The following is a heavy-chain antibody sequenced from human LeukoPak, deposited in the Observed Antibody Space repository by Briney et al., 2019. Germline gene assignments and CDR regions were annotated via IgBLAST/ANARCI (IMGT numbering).Heavy chain of an antibody. Sequence: SETLSLTCAFYGGSFSDYYWSWIRQPPGKGLEWIGEINHSGGTNYNPSLKSRVTISVDTSKSQFSLKLSSVTAADTAVYYCARGRYSGIYGYWGLGTLVTVSS. CDR3: ARGRYSGIYGY. J-gene: IGHJ4*02. CDR1: GGSFSDYY. V-gene: IGHV4-34*01. CDR2: INHSGGT. D-gene: IGHD1-26*01.